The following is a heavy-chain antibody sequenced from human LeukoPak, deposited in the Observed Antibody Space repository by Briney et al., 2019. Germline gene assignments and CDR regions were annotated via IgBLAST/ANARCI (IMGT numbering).Heavy chain of an antibody. D-gene: IGHD3-10*01. CDR1: GFGFEDFV. Sequence: GGSLRLSCAASGFGFEDFVMHWVRQVPGKGLEWVALIGGDSASTNYADSVKGRFTISRDNSYNSLYLQMDSLRTEDTALYYCVKDLIVGDYYSSDNYFLPDAFDVWGQGTMVSVSS. CDR2: IGGDSAST. V-gene: IGHV3-43*02. CDR3: VKDLIVGDYYSSDNYFLPDAFDV. J-gene: IGHJ3*01.